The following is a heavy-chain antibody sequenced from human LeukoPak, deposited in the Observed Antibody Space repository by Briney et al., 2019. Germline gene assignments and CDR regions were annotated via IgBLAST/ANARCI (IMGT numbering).Heavy chain of an antibody. V-gene: IGHV3-30*04. CDR2: ISYDGSNK. CDR1: GFTFSSYA. Sequence: GGSLTLSCAASGFTFSSYAMHWVRQAPGKGLEWVAVISYDGSNKYYADSVKGRFTISRDNAKNSLYLQMNSLRAEDTAVYYCARDLGYCSGGSCGTSFDYWGQGTLVTVSS. D-gene: IGHD2-15*01. CDR3: ARDLGYCSGGSCGTSFDY. J-gene: IGHJ4*02.